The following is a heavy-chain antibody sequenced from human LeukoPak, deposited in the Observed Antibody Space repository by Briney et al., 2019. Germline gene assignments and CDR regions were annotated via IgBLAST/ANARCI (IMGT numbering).Heavy chain of an antibody. CDR1: GFTFSSYS. Sequence: GGSLRLSCAASGFTFSSYSMNWVRQAPGKGLEWVSYISSSSSTIYYADSVKGRFTISRDNAKNSLYLQMSSLRDEDTAVYYCARSDCSSTSCYFSFDYWGQGTLVTVSS. CDR2: ISSSSSTI. J-gene: IGHJ4*02. D-gene: IGHD2-2*01. V-gene: IGHV3-48*02. CDR3: ARSDCSSTSCYFSFDY.